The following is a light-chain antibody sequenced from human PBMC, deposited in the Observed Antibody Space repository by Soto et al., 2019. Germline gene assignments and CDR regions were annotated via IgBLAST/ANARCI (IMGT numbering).Light chain of an antibody. CDR1: SSDVGGYNL. Sequence: QSVLTQPASVSGSPGQSITISCTGTSSDVGGYNLVTWYQQHPGKSPELMIYEGSKRPSGVSPRFSGSKSGNTASLTISGLQAEDEADYSCCSYAGNGTFVFGTGTKVTLL. CDR3: CSYAGNGTFV. CDR2: EGS. J-gene: IGLJ1*01. V-gene: IGLV2-23*01.